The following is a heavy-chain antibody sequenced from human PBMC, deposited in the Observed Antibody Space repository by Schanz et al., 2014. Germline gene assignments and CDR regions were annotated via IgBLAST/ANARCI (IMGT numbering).Heavy chain of an antibody. D-gene: IGHD2-15*01. Sequence: DVQLVESGGGLAQPGGSLRLSCVASGFMFTKYAMNWVRQAPGKGLEWVSGISGTGTKTYYADSVKSRFTISRDNSKNTVFLQMSSLRAADTALYYCAKDIGGAVAAPVYDSWGQGTLVTVSS. CDR1: GFMFTKYA. J-gene: IGHJ4*02. CDR3: AKDIGGAVAAPVYDS. V-gene: IGHV3-23*04. CDR2: ISGTGTKT.